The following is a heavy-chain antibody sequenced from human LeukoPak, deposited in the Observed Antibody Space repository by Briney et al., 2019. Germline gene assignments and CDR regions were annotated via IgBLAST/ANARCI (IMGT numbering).Heavy chain of an antibody. CDR1: GYTFTSYG. D-gene: IGHD2-2*01. J-gene: IGHJ5*02. V-gene: IGHV1-18*01. CDR3: ARVLPPDIVVVPAAEGWFDP. CDR2: ISAYNGNT. Sequence: ASVKVSCKASGYTFTSYGISWVRQAPGQGLEWMGWISAYNGNTNYAQKPQGRVTMTTDTSTSTAYMELRSLRSDDTAVYYCARVLPPDIVVVPAAEGWFDPWGQGTLVTVSS.